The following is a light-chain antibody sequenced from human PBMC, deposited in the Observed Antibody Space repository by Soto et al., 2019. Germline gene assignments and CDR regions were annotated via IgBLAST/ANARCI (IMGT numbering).Light chain of an antibody. J-gene: IGKJ4*01. CDR1: QSVTTF. Sequence: EIVLPQSPATLSLSPGERATLSCGASQSVTTFLAWYQQKPDQAPRLLIYDASTRATGIPARFSGSGSGTDFTLTISSLEPEDFAVYYCQQRSNWPPGITFGGGTKVDIK. CDR3: QQRSNWPPGIT. CDR2: DAS. V-gene: IGKV3-11*01.